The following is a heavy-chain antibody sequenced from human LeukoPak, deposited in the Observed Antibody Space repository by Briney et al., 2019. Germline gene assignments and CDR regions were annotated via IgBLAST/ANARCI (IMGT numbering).Heavy chain of an antibody. V-gene: IGHV4-59*02. CDR1: GDSVSSHY. Sequence: SETLSLTCTVSGDSVSSHYWGWIRQPPGKGLEWIAYVYYTGPSNYNPSLKSRVTISIDTSKNQFSLKLISVTAADTAVYYCARYSNHVDYFDSWGQGTLVTVSS. CDR3: ARYSNHVDYFDS. D-gene: IGHD4-11*01. J-gene: IGHJ4*02. CDR2: VYYTGPS.